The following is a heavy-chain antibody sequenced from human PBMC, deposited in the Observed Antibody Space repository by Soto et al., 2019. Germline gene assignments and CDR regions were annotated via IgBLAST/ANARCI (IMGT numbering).Heavy chain of an antibody. Sequence: QVQLVQSGTEVEKPGASVKVSCKASGYIFTSYGISWVRLAPGQGLEWMGWVSAYKGDTKYAQMLQGRLTMTTDTSTRTAYMELSSLRSEDTAVYYCARAAISVTTPYLAVDYWGQGTLVTVSS. CDR1: GYIFTSYG. V-gene: IGHV1-18*01. CDR3: ARAAISVTTPYLAVDY. CDR2: VSAYKGDT. J-gene: IGHJ4*02. D-gene: IGHD4-17*01.